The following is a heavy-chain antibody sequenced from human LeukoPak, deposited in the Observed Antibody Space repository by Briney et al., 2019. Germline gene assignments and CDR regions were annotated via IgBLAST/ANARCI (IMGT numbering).Heavy chain of an antibody. J-gene: IGHJ6*02. Sequence: PGGSLRLSCAASGFTFSSFGMSWVRQAPGKGLEWVSGISGSGGSTYYADSVKGRFTISRDNSKNTLYLQMNSLRAEDTAVYYCAKDRYSSSWYGARLAYGMDVWGQGTTVTVSS. V-gene: IGHV3-23*01. CDR2: ISGSGGST. CDR1: GFTFSSFG. CDR3: AKDRYSSSWYGARLAYGMDV. D-gene: IGHD6-13*01.